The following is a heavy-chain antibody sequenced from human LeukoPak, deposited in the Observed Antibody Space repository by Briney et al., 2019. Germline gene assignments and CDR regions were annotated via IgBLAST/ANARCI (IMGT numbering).Heavy chain of an antibody. Sequence: SETLSLTCTVSGGSISSGGYYWSWIRQHPGKGLEWIGYIYYSGSTYYNPSLKSRVTISVDTSKNQFSLKLSSVTAADTAVYYCARVPFLLSGFWDYWGQGTLVTVSS. V-gene: IGHV4-31*03. J-gene: IGHJ4*02. CDR1: GGSISSGGYY. CDR3: ARVPFLLSGFWDY. CDR2: IYYSGST. D-gene: IGHD6-25*01.